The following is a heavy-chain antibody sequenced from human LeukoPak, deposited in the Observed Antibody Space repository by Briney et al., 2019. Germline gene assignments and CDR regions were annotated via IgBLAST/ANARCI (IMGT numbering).Heavy chain of an antibody. D-gene: IGHD3-22*01. V-gene: IGHV1-8*03. Sequence: ASVKVSCKASGYTFTSYDINWVRQATGQGLEWMGWMNPNSGNTGYAQKFQGRVTITTNTSISTAYMELSSLRSEDTAVYYCARARASYYDSNGYYQPYYFDYWGQGTLVTVSS. CDR1: GYTFTSYD. J-gene: IGHJ4*02. CDR3: ARARASYYDSNGYYQPYYFDY. CDR2: MNPNSGNT.